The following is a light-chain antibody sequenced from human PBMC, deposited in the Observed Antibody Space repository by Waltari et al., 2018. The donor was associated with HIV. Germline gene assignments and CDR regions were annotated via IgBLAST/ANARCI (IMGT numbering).Light chain of an antibody. CDR1: QSVLYSSNNKNF. Sequence: DIVMTPSPDSLALSLGESATINCKSTQSVLYSSNNKNFLAWYQQKAGHRPRLLVDWASTRGSGGPDRFSGSESGADFTLTIRRLQAGDVAVYVCQQHYTTPCSFGQGTKLEIK. V-gene: IGKV4-1*01. J-gene: IGKJ2*04. CDR2: WAS. CDR3: QQHYTTPCS.